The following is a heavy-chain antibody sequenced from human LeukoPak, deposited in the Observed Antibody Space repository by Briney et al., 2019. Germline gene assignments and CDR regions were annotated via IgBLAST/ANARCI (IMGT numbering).Heavy chain of an antibody. Sequence: SETLSLTCTVSGGSVSSGGYYWSWIRQPPGKGLEWIGYIHYSGSTNYNPSLKSRVTISEDTSKNQLSLKVTSVTAADTAMYYCASYTSGVIAAANDAFHIWGRGTMVTVSS. V-gene: IGHV4-61*08. CDR1: GGSVSSGGYY. CDR2: IHYSGST. CDR3: ASYTSGVIAAANDAFHI. J-gene: IGHJ3*02. D-gene: IGHD6-25*01.